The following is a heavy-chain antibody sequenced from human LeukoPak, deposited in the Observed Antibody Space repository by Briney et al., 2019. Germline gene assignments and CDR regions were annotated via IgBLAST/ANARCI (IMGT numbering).Heavy chain of an antibody. V-gene: IGHV1-18*01. D-gene: IGHD2-21*02. J-gene: IGHJ4*02. CDR1: GYSFVGYG. Sequence: GASEKVSCKASGYSFVGYGITWVRQAPGQGLEWMGWFNPENGNTNYAQKVQGRVTMTADTSTSTSYMELRSLRSDDTAVYYCARDGGAYCGGDCYFDYWGQGTLVTVSS. CDR2: FNPENGNT. CDR3: ARDGGAYCGGDCYFDY.